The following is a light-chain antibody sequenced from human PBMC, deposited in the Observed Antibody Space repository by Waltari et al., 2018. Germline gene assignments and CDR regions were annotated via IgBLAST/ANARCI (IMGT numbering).Light chain of an antibody. J-gene: IGKJ1*01. CDR1: QRIRND. Sequence: AIQMNQSPSSLSPSVVDRVTITCRASQRIRNDLGWYQHKPVKAPKFLIYGATRLQSGVPSRFSGSGSGTDFTLTISSLQPEDFATYYCLQDNSYPRTFGQGTKVEVK. V-gene: IGKV1-6*01. CDR3: LQDNSYPRT. CDR2: GAT.